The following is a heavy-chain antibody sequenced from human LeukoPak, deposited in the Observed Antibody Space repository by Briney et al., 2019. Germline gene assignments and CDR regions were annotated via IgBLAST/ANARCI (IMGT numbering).Heavy chain of an antibody. CDR1: GFTFSSYA. Sequence: GGSLRLSCAASGFTFSSYAMHWVRQAPGKGLEWVAVISYDGSNKYYADSVKGRSTISRDNPKNTLYLQMNSLRPDDTAVYYCAREPQYWGQGTLITVSS. V-gene: IGHV3-30-3*01. CDR2: ISYDGSNK. J-gene: IGHJ4*02. CDR3: AREPQY.